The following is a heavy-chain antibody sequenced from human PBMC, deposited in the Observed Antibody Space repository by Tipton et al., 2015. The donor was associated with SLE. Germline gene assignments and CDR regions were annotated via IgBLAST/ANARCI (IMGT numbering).Heavy chain of an antibody. CDR3: ARTPSSSSRPDY. J-gene: IGHJ4*02. Sequence: QLVQSGPEVKKPGASVKVSCKASGYTFTSYGISWVRQAPGQGLEWLGWISAYNGNTDNAQKLQGRVTMTTDTSTSTAYMELRSLRSDDPAVYCWARTPSSSSRPDYWGQGTLVTVSS. D-gene: IGHD6-13*01. CDR2: ISAYNGNT. V-gene: IGHV1-18*01. CDR1: GYTFTSYG.